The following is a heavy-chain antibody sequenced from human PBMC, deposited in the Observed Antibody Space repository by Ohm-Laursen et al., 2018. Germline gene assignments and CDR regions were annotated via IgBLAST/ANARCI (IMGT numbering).Heavy chain of an antibody. J-gene: IGHJ5*01. V-gene: IGHV3-74*01. CDR3: AKGTAYQLLSHNWVDS. CDR2: IDTDGGST. CDR1: GFTFSTYW. Sequence: GSLRLSCAASGFTFSTYWMHWVRQAPGKGLVWVSRIDTDGGSTSYADSVKGRFTISRDNSKNTLYLQMNSLRAEDTAVFYCAKGTAYQLLSHNWVDSWGQGTLVTVSS. D-gene: IGHD2-2*01.